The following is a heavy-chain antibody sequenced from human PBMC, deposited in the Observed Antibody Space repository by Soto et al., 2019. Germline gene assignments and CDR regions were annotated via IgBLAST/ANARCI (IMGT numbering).Heavy chain of an antibody. CDR3: ASGEMATIGGYDY. V-gene: IGHV1-69*01. CDR2: IIPIFGTA. CDR1: GGTFSSYA. Sequence: QVQLVQSGAEVKKPGSSVKVSCKASGGTFSSYAINWVRQAAGQGLEWMGGIIPIFGTANYAQKFQGRVTITADESTNTADMEMSRLRSEDTAVDYCASGEMATIGGYDYWGQGTLVTGSS. D-gene: IGHD5-12*01. J-gene: IGHJ4*02.